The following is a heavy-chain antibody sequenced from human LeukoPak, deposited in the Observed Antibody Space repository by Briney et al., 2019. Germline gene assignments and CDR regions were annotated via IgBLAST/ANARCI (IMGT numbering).Heavy chain of an antibody. D-gene: IGHD6-19*01. Sequence: PGGSLRLSCAASGFTFSSYSMNWVRQAPGKGLEWVSYISSSSSTIYYADSVKGRFTISRDNAKNSLYLQMNSLRAEDTAVYYCARDGDSSGWYPFDYDYWGQGTLVTASS. CDR2: ISSSSSTI. CDR3: ARDGDSSGWYPFDYDY. J-gene: IGHJ4*02. V-gene: IGHV3-48*01. CDR1: GFTFSSYS.